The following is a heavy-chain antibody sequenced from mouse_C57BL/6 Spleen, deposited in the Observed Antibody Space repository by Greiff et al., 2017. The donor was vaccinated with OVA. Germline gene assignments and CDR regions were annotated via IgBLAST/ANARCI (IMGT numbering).Heavy chain of an antibody. J-gene: IGHJ3*01. CDR1: GYTFTDYY. CDR3: ARAVGGPWFAY. CDR2: INPNNGGT. V-gene: IGHV1-26*01. Sequence: EVQLQQSGPELVKPGASVKISCKASGYTFTDYYMNWVKQSHGKSLEWIGDINPNNGGTSYNQKFKGKATLTVDKSSSTAYMELRSLTSEDSAVYYCARAVGGPWFAYWGQGTLVTVSA. D-gene: IGHD1-1*01.